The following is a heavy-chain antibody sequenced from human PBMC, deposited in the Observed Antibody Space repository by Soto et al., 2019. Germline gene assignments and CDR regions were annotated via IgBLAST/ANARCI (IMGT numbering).Heavy chain of an antibody. CDR3: ATYTSGGGGRGY. Sequence: QVQLQESGPGLVKPSETLSLTCTVSGASISRDHWNWIRQPPGKGLEWIGDYSGSTNYNPSLKSRVTISVDTSKTQFPLKLSSVTAADTAVYFCATYTSGGGGRGYWGQGTLVTVSS. CDR1: GASISRDH. D-gene: IGHD6-19*01. V-gene: IGHV4-59*08. J-gene: IGHJ4*02. CDR2: YSGST.